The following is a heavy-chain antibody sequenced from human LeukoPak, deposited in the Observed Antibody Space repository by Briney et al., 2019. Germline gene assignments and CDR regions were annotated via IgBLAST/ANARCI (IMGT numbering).Heavy chain of an antibody. Sequence: ASVKVSCKASGYILTSYGISWVRQAPGQGLEWMGWISGYNGNINYAQKLQGRVTMTTDTSTSTAYTELRSLRSDDTAVYYCARAGLDHCSGGSCYFGWFDPWGQGPLVTVSS. J-gene: IGHJ5*02. V-gene: IGHV1-18*01. CDR2: ISGYNGNI. CDR1: GYILTSYG. D-gene: IGHD2-15*01. CDR3: ARAGLDHCSGGSCYFGWFDP.